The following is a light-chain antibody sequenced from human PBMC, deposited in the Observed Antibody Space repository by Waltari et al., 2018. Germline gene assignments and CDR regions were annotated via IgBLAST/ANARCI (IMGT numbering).Light chain of an antibody. Sequence: EIVLTKSPATLSLSPGERATLSCRASQSVSSYLAWYQQKPGQAPRLLIYDASNRATGIPARFSGSGSGTDFTLTISSLEPEDSAVYYCHQRSNWPGAFGGGTKVEIK. CDR1: QSVSSY. V-gene: IGKV3-11*01. J-gene: IGKJ4*01. CDR3: HQRSNWPGA. CDR2: DAS.